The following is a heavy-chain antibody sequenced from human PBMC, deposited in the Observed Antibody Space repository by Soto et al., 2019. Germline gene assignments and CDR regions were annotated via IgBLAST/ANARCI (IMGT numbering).Heavy chain of an antibody. CDR1: GGSISSSSYY. D-gene: IGHD1-1*01. Sequence: SETLSLTCTVSGGSISSSSYYWGWIRQPPGKGLEWIGSIYYSGSTYYNPSLKSRVTISVDTSKNQFSLKLSSVTAADTAVYYCARRQLGRRSNWFDPWGQGTLVTVSS. J-gene: IGHJ5*02. V-gene: IGHV4-39*01. CDR2: IYYSGST. CDR3: ARRQLGRRSNWFDP.